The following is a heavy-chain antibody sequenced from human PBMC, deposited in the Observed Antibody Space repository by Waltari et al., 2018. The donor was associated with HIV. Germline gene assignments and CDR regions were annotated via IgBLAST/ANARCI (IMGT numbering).Heavy chain of an antibody. J-gene: IGHJ6*02. CDR1: GFTFSSYW. D-gene: IGHD2-2*01. Sequence: EVQLVESGGGLIQPGGSLRLSCAASGFTFSSYWMHWVRQAPGKGLVGVSRINSEGSSTTYADSVRGRFTISRDNAKNTLYLQMNSLGAEDTAEYFCARGGYCSSAGCYASRYYFIMDVWGQGTTVTVSS. CDR3: ARGGYCSSAGCYASRYYFIMDV. V-gene: IGHV3-74*01. CDR2: INSEGSST.